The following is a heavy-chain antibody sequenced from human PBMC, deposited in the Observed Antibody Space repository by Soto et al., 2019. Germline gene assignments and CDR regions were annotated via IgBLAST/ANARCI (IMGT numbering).Heavy chain of an antibody. CDR2: IDPSDSYI. D-gene: IGHD3-16*01. J-gene: IGHJ6*04. Sequence: GESLEISCKGSGYSFTKYWISWVRQMPGKGLEWIGMIDPSDSYINYSPSFQGHVTISADKSINTAYLQWSSLRASDTAIYYCARHYICRGGDCYYYGMEVWGKGTKVTVSS. V-gene: IGHV5-10-1*01. CDR3: ARHYICRGGDCYYYGMEV. CDR1: GYSFTKYW.